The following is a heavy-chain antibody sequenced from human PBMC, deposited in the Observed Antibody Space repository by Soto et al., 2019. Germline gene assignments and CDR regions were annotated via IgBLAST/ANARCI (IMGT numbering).Heavy chain of an antibody. CDR3: ARDHFEIDNRYRDPYDAFDV. CDR2: IYRGGDT. D-gene: IGHD3-16*02. J-gene: IGHJ3*01. V-gene: IGHV4-30-2*06. Sequence: QLQLQESGSGLVEPSQTLSLTCTVSGESIDSGVYSWNWIRQSPGKGLEWLGNIYRGGDTHYNPSLKSRVTISIDSSKNQISLKLNSVTAADTAVYYCARDHFEIDNRYRDPYDAFDVWGQGTMVAVSS. CDR1: GESIDSGVYS.